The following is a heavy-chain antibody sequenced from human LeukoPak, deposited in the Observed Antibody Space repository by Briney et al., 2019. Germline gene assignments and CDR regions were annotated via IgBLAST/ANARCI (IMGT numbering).Heavy chain of an antibody. V-gene: IGHV4-59*08. J-gene: IGHJ4*02. CDR3: AKAQGYNPGDRSYFDY. Sequence: PSETLSLTCTVSGGSISSYYWSWIRQPPGKGLEWIGYIYYSGSTNYNPSLKSRVTISVDTSKNQFSLKLSSVTAADTAVYYCAKAQGYNPGDRSYFDYWGQGTLVTVSS. D-gene: IGHD1-14*01. CDR2: IYYSGST. CDR1: GGSISSYY.